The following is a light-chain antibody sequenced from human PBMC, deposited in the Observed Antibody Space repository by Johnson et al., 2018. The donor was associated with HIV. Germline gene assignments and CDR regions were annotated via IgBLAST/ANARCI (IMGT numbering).Light chain of an antibody. V-gene: IGLV1-51*02. CDR3: GTWDSSLSAYV. Sequence: QSVLTQPPSVSAAPGQKVTISCSGNSCNIGNNYVSWYQQLPGTAPKLLIYENNKRPSGIPDRISGSKSGTSATLGITGLQTGDEADYYCGTWDSSLSAYVFGTGTKVTVL. CDR1: SCNIGNNY. J-gene: IGLJ1*01. CDR2: ENN.